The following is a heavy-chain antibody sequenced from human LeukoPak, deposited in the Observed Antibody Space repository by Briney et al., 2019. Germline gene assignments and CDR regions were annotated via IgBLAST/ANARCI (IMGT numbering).Heavy chain of an antibody. J-gene: IGHJ4*02. CDR3: AGFPITVTEVLQPIDY. CDR2: INHSGST. V-gene: IGHV4-34*01. CDR1: GGSFSGYY. Sequence: PSETLSLTCAVYGGSFSGYYRSWIRQPPGKGLEWIGEINHSGSTNYNPSLKSRVTISVDTSKNQFSLKLSSVTAADTAVYYCAGFPITVTEVLQPIDYWGQGTLVTVSS. D-gene: IGHD4-11*01.